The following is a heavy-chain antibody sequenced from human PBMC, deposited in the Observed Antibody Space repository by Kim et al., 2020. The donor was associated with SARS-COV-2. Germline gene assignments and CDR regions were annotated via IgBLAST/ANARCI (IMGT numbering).Heavy chain of an antibody. V-gene: IGHV1-69*13. CDR1: GGTFSIYA. Sequence: SVKVSCKASGGTFSIYAISWVRQAPGQGLEWMGGIIPIFGTANYAQKFQGRVTITADESTSTAYMELSSLRSEDTAVYYCARGVTPNSWYFDLWGRGTLVTVSS. CDR3: ARGVTPNSWYFDL. CDR2: IIPIFGTA. D-gene: IGHD4-4*01. J-gene: IGHJ2*01.